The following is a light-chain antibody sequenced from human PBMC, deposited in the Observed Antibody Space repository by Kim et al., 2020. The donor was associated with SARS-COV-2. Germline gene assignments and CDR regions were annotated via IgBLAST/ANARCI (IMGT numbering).Light chain of an antibody. CDR1: QSLVHSDGNTY. J-gene: IGKJ2*01. V-gene: IGKV2-30*02. CDR3: MQGTHWPFT. Sequence: DVVMTQSPLSLPVPLGQPASISCRSSQSLVHSDGNTYLTWFQQRPGQSPRRLIYKVSSRDSGVSDRFSGSGSGTDVTLEISRVEAEDVGLYYCMQGTHWPFTFGQGTKLEIK. CDR2: KVS.